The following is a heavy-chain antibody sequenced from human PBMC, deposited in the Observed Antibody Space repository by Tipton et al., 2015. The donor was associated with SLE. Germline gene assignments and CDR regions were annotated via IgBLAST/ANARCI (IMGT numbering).Heavy chain of an antibody. CDR1: GGSISSYY. Sequence: TLSLTCTVSGGSISSYYWSWIRQPPGKGLEWIGYIYYSGSTNYNPYLKSRVTIPVDRSKNQFSLKLSSVTAADTAVYYCARNYYDSSGYYDDAFDIWGQGTMVTVSP. D-gene: IGHD3-22*01. CDR3: ARNYYDSSGYYDDAFDI. V-gene: IGHV4-59*08. J-gene: IGHJ3*02. CDR2: IYYSGST.